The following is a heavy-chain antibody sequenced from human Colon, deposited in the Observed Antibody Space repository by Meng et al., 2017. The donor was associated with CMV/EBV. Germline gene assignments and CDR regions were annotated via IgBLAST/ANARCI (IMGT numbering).Heavy chain of an antibody. CDR2: IYYSGST. CDR3: ARASNISPFDP. D-gene: IGHD3-3*02. CDR1: GGSISSSSYY. Sequence: TCTVSGGSISSSSYYWGWIRQPPGKGLEWIGSIYYSGSTYYNPSLKSRVTISVDTSKNQFSLKLSSVTAADTAVYYCARASNISPFDPWGQGTLVTVSS. J-gene: IGHJ5*02. V-gene: IGHV4-39*07.